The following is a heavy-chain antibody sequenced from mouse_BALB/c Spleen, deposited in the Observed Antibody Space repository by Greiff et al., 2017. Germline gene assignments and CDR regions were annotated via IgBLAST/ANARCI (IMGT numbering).Heavy chain of an antibody. J-gene: IGHJ2*01. Sequence: EVQLQESGPGLVKPSQSLSLTCTVTGYSITSDYAWNWIRQFPGNKLEWMGYISYSGSTSYNPSLKSRISITRDTSKNQFFLQLNSVTTEDTATYYCARRLPHFDYWGQGTTITVSS. V-gene: IGHV3-2*02. D-gene: IGHD5-5*01. CDR3: ARRLPHFDY. CDR2: ISYSGST. CDR1: GYSITSDYA.